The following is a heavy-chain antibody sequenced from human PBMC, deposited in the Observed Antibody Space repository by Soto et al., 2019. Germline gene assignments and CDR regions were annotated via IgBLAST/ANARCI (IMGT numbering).Heavy chain of an antibody. V-gene: IGHV4-34*01. J-gene: IGHJ6*02. D-gene: IGHD3-22*01. CDR1: GGSFSGYY. Sequence: KPSETLSLTCAVYGGSFSGYYWSWIRQPPGKGLEWIGEINHSGSTNYNPSLKSRVTISVDTSKNQFSLKLSSVTAADTAVYYCARSRGRRAYYYYDSSGYYRYYYGMDVWGQGTTVTVSS. CDR2: INHSGST. CDR3: ARSRGRRAYYYYDSSGYYRYYYGMDV.